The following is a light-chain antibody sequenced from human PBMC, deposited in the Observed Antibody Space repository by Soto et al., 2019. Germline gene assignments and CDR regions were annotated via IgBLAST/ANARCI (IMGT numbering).Light chain of an antibody. V-gene: IGLV6-57*04. CDR2: EDN. CDR3: QSYDSRGAV. J-gene: IGLJ7*01. Sequence: NFMLTQPHSVSESPGKTVTISCTRSSGSIASNYVQWYQQRPGSAPTTVIYEDNQRPSGVPDRFSGSIDSSSNSASLTISGLKTEDEADYYCQSYDSRGAVFGGGTQLTVL. CDR1: SGSIASNY.